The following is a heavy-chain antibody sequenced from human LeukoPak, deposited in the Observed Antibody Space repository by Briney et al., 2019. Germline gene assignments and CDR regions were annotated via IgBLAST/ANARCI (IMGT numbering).Heavy chain of an antibody. CDR2: IKQDGSEK. D-gene: IGHD2-15*01. CDR3: AREVVVAVNYGMDV. CDR1: GFTFSSYG. J-gene: IGHJ6*02. Sequence: GGSLRLSCAASGFTFSSYGMHWVRQAPGKGLEWVANIKQDGSEKYYVDSVKGRFTISRDNAKNSLYLQMNSLRAEDTAVYYCAREVVVAVNYGMDVWGQGTTVTVSS. V-gene: IGHV3-7*01.